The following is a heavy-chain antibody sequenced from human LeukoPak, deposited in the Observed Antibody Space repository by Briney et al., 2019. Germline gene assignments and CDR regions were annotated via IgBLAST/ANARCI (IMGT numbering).Heavy chain of an antibody. Sequence: PGRSLRLSCAASGFTFSSYAMHWVRQAPGKGLEWVAVISYDGSDKDYADSVKGRFTISRDNSKNTMYLQMNSLRAEDTAVYYCAKPQAQYSSSSGVKMGYYFDYWGQGTLVTVSS. D-gene: IGHD6-6*01. J-gene: IGHJ4*02. V-gene: IGHV3-30-3*02. CDR2: ISYDGSDK. CDR1: GFTFSSYA. CDR3: AKPQAQYSSSSGVKMGYYFDY.